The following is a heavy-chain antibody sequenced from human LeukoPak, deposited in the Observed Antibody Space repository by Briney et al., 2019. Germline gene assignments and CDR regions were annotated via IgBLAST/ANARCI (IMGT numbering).Heavy chain of an antibody. CDR3: TISNQARDTSGYPGDGY. J-gene: IGHJ4*02. D-gene: IGHD3-22*01. CDR1: GFTFSSYW. Sequence: PGGPLRLSCAASGFTFSSYWMSWVRQAPGKGLEWVASINQDGNEKSYVDSVKGRFTISRDNDKNSLYLQMNSLRAEDRAMYYCTISNQARDTSGYPGDGYWGQGTLVTVST. V-gene: IGHV3-7*01. CDR2: INQDGNEK.